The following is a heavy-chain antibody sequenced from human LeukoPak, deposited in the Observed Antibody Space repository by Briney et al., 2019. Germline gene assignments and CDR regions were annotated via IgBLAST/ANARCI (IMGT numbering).Heavy chain of an antibody. Sequence: AGGSLRLSCAVSGFTFSSYSMNWVRQAPGKGLEWVSSTSGSGDNTLYEDSVKGRFSISRDNVKNTVHLQMNSLRAEDTAIYYCAKLSWREIVGDVLDVWGQGTVVTVSS. CDR1: GFTFSSYS. CDR2: TSGSGDNT. CDR3: AKLSWREIVGDVLDV. V-gene: IGHV3-23*01. J-gene: IGHJ3*01. D-gene: IGHD2-15*01.